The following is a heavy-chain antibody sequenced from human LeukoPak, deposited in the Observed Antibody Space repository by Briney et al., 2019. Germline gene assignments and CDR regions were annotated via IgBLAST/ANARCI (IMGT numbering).Heavy chain of an antibody. Sequence: SETLSLTCIVSGAAINSSNYYWGWIRQPPGKGLEWIGSVFSVTTFYSPSLKTQVTISVDTSKNQFSLRLTSVTAADTAIYYCVRGNSGFSFGGQGTLVTVSS. D-gene: IGHD4-23*01. J-gene: IGHJ4*02. V-gene: IGHV4-39*07. CDR1: GAAINSSNYY. CDR2: VFSVTT. CDR3: VRGNSGFSF.